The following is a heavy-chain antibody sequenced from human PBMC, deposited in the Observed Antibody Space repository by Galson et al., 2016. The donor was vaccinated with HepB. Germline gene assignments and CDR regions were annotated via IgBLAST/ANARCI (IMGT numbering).Heavy chain of an antibody. J-gene: IGHJ5*02. CDR2: TYYRGST. Sequence: ETLSLTCTVSGASINSSDFYWGWVRQPPGKGLEWIGSTYYRGSTFCDPSLKSRLTISVDTSKNQFSLKLSSVTAADTAVYYCAVMGGDGYTAVNWFDPWGQGTLVTVSS. CDR1: GASINSSDFY. V-gene: IGHV4-39*01. CDR3: AVMGGDGYTAVNWFDP. D-gene: IGHD5-24*01.